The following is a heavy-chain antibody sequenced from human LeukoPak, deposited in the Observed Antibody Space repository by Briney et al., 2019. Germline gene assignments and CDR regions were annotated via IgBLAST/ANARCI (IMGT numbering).Heavy chain of an antibody. CDR2: INAGDGNT. CDR3: ARDKALTTSYGMDV. Sequence: GASVKVSCKASGYTFTSYAMHWVRQAPGQRLEWMGWINAGDGNTKYSQKFQGRVTITRDTSANTVNMELTSLRSEDTAVYFCARDKALTTSYGMDVWGQGTTVTVSS. D-gene: IGHD2/OR15-2a*01. CDR1: GYTFTSYA. J-gene: IGHJ6*02. V-gene: IGHV1-3*01.